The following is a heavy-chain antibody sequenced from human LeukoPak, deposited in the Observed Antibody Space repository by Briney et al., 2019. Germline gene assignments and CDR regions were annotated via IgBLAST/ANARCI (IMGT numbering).Heavy chain of an antibody. Sequence: GGSLRLSCAASGFSFSIYSMNWIRQAPGKGLEWVSYISSSGSTIYYADSVKGRFTISRDNAKNSLYLQMNSLRAEDAAVYYCARRSWSFDYWGQGTLVTVSS. CDR3: ARRSWSFDY. CDR2: ISSSGSTI. V-gene: IGHV3-48*04. CDR1: GFSFSIYS. D-gene: IGHD6-13*01. J-gene: IGHJ4*02.